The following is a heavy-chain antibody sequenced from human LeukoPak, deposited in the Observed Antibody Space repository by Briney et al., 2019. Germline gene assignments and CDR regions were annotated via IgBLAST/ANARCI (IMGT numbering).Heavy chain of an antibody. CDR1: GGSISSGGYY. V-gene: IGHV4-31*03. D-gene: IGHD2-15*01. CDR3: ARARSRIYYFDY. J-gene: IGHJ4*02. Sequence: PSQTLSLTCTVSGGSISSGGYYWSWIRQHPGKGLEWIGYIYYSGSTYYNPSLKSRVTISVDTSKNQFSLKLSSVTAADTAVYYCARARSRIYYFDYWGQGTLVTVSS. CDR2: IYYSGST.